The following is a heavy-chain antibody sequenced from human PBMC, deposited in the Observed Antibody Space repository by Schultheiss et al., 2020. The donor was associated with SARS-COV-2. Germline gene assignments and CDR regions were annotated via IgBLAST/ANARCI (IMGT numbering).Heavy chain of an antibody. J-gene: IGHJ1*01. D-gene: IGHD3-22*01. V-gene: IGHV3-30*03. CDR3: ARDDDNSGHYSYFQH. CDR1: GFTFSSYG. CDR2: ISSDGSYK. Sequence: GGSLRLSCAASGFTFSSYGMHWVRQAPGKGLEWVAVISSDGSYKYYADSVKGRFTISRDNSKNTLYLQMNSLRAEDTAVYYCARDDDNSGHYSYFQHWGQGTLVTVSS.